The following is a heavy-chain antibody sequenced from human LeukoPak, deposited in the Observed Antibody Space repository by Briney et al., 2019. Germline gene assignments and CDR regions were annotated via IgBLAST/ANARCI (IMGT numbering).Heavy chain of an antibody. Sequence: ASVKVSCKASGYTFTSYYMHWVRQAPGQGLEWMGIISPSGGSTSYAQKFQGRVTMTRDTSTSTVYMELSSLRSEDTAVYYCAGAGLDSGYVGDFDYWGQGTLVTVSS. D-gene: IGHD5-12*01. J-gene: IGHJ4*02. CDR1: GYTFTSYY. CDR2: ISPSGGST. V-gene: IGHV1-46*01. CDR3: AGAGLDSGYVGDFDY.